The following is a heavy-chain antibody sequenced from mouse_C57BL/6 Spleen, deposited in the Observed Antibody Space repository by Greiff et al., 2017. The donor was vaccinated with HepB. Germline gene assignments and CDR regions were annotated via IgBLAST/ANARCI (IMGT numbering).Heavy chain of an antibody. CDR2: ISSGSSTI. V-gene: IGHV5-17*01. D-gene: IGHD2-1*01. Sequence: VQLKESGGGLVKPGGSLKLSCAASGFTFSDYGMHWVRQAPEKGLEWVAYISSGSSTIYYADTVKGRFTISRDNAKNTLFLQMTSLRSEDTAMYYCARSTTTRAMDYWGQGTSVTVSS. CDR3: ARSTTTRAMDY. CDR1: GFTFSDYG. J-gene: IGHJ4*01.